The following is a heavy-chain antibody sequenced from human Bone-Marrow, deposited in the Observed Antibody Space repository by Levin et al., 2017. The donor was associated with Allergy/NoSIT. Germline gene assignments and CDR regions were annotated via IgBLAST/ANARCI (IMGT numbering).Heavy chain of an antibody. CDR2: ISSNGRAT. J-gene: IGHJ4*02. CDR1: GFSFSSYG. CDR3: VREAWTQKWLTLDK. D-gene: IGHD5-24*01. V-gene: IGHV3-64*02. Sequence: QPGGSLRLSCVASGFSFSSYGMIWVRQAPGEGLEYVSGISSNGRATYYADSVKGRFTISRDDVKSTLHLQMGSLTPEDMGVYYCVREAWTQKWLTLDKWGQGTPVTVSS.